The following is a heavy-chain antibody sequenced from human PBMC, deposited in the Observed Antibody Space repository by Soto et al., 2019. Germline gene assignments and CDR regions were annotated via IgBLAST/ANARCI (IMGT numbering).Heavy chain of an antibody. CDR1: GGSIISDY. CDR2: IYYSGST. V-gene: IGHV4-59*12. D-gene: IGHD6-19*01. J-gene: IGHJ4*02. Sequence: SETLCLTCTVSGGSIISDYWSWIRQPPGKGLEWIGYIYYSGSTNYNPSLKSRVTISVDTSKNQFSLKLSSVTAADTAVYYCARVAVAGTRVDYWGQGTLVTVSS. CDR3: ARVAVAGTRVDY.